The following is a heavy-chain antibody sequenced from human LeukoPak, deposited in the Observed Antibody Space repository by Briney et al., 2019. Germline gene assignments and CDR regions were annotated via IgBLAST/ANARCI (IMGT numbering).Heavy chain of an antibody. V-gene: IGHV3-74*01. CDR3: ARDRHYYGSGSYTMDV. Sequence: GGSLGLSCAASGFTFSNYWMHWVRQAPGKGLVWVSRINTDGSSTNYADSVKGRFTISRDNSKNTLYLQMNSLRAEDTAVYYCARDRHYYGSGSYTMDVWGKGTTVTVSS. J-gene: IGHJ6*03. CDR2: INTDGSST. CDR1: GFTFSNYW. D-gene: IGHD3-10*01.